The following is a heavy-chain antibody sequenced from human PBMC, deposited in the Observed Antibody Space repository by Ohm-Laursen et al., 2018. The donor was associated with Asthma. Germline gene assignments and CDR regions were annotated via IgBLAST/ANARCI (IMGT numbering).Heavy chain of an antibody. CDR1: GGTLGTSV. J-gene: IGHJ4*02. Sequence: SVKVSCKSLGGTLGTSVIGWVRQAPGQGLEWLGGINSVFGTSTYAQKFHDRFTITADESTSTVYMTLSSLTSEDTAVYYCARKAGSCITSNCYSLDFWGQGTLVTVSS. CDR2: INSVFGTS. V-gene: IGHV1-69*13. D-gene: IGHD2-15*01. CDR3: ARKAGSCITSNCYSLDF.